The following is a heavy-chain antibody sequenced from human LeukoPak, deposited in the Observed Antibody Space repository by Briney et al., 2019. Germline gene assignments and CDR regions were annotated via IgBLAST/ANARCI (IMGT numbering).Heavy chain of an antibody. V-gene: IGHV4-39*01. Sequence: SETLSLTCTVSGDSISSSTYCWGWIRQPPGKGLEWIGTIYSSGSTYYNPPLKSRVTISADTSKNQFSLKLSSVTAADTAVYYCARRNGYINDWPNWFAPWGQGTLVTVSS. CDR2: IYSSGST. J-gene: IGHJ5*02. CDR1: GDSISSSTYC. CDR3: ARRNGYINDWPNWFAP. D-gene: IGHD6-19*01.